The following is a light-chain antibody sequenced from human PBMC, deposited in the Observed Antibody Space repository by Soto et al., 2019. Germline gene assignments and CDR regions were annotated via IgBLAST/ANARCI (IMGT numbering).Light chain of an antibody. CDR1: SGHSSYA. Sequence: QLVLTQSPSASASLAASVNLTCTLSSGHSSYAIAWHQQQPEKGPRYLMKLNSDGSHSKGDGIPDRFSGSSSGAERYLIISSLQSEDEADYYCQTWGTGIHLVFGGGTKLTVL. CDR2: LNSDGSH. J-gene: IGLJ2*01. CDR3: QTWGTGIHLV. V-gene: IGLV4-69*01.